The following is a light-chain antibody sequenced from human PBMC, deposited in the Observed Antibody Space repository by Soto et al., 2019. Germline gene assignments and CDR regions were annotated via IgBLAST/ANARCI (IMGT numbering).Light chain of an antibody. CDR2: GAS. J-gene: IGKJ1*01. Sequence: DMQMTQSPSFLSAAVGDRVTITCLASRGISNYLAWYQQRPGKVPKLQIYGASTLQSGVPSRFSGSGSGTDFTLTIGSLQPEDIATYYCQNDTSAPRTFGQGTKVEIK. V-gene: IGKV1-27*01. CDR1: RGISNY. CDR3: QNDTSAPRT.